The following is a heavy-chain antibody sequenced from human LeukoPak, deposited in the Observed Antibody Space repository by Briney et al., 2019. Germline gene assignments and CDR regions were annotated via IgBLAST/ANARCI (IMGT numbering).Heavy chain of an antibody. CDR2: VSGYNGKT. V-gene: IGHV1-18*01. D-gene: IGHD3-10*01. J-gene: IGHJ4*02. Sequence: ASVKVSCKASGYTFTSYGISWVRQAPGQGLEWMGWVSGYNGKTNYAQKLQGRVTMTTDTSTSTAYMELRSLRSDDTAVYYCARDYRDVLLWFGELSKWGQGTLVSVSS. CDR3: ARDYRDVLLWFGELSK. CDR1: GYTFTSYG.